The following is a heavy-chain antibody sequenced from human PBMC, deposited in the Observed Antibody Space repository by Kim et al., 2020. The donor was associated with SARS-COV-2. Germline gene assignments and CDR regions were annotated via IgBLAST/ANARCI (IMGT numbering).Heavy chain of an antibody. CDR2: ISYDGSNK. V-gene: IGHV3-30*04. CDR1: GFTFSTYV. D-gene: IGHD3-22*01. CDR3: ARGAVPAVYYYDTSGYYFLY. J-gene: IGHJ4*02. Sequence: GGSLRLSCVASGFTFSTYVMYWVRQAPGKGLEWVALISYDGSNKYYADSVKGRFTISRDNSKNTLYLQMTSLRAEDTAVYYCARGAVPAVYYYDTSGYYFLYWGQGTLVTVSS.